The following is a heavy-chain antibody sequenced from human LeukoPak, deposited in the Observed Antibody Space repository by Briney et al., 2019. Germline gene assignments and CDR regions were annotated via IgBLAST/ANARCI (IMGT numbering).Heavy chain of an antibody. Sequence: SETLSLTCAVHGGSFSGYYWSWTRQPPGKGLEWIGEINHSGSTNYNPSLKSRVTISVDTSKNQFSLKLSSVTAADTAVYYCARGSYCGGDCYPRPFDYWGQGTLVTVSS. CDR3: ARGSYCGGDCYPRPFDY. V-gene: IGHV4-34*01. D-gene: IGHD2-21*02. CDR2: INHSGST. CDR1: GGSFSGYY. J-gene: IGHJ4*02.